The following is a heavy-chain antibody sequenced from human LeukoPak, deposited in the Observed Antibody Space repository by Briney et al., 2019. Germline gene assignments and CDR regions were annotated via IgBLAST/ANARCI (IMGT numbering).Heavy chain of an antibody. CDR2: INSDGGTT. D-gene: IGHD3-9*01. J-gene: IGHJ4*01. CDR3: AEDFPSYSYYDILTGLDY. V-gene: IGHV3-74*01. CDR1: GFTFGTYW. Sequence: GGSLRLSCGASGFTFGTYWMHWVRHAPGKGLVWVSGINSDGGTTTYADSVKGRFTISRDNSKNTLYLQMDSLRAEDTAVYYSAEDFPSYSYYDILTGLDYWGHGTLVTVSS.